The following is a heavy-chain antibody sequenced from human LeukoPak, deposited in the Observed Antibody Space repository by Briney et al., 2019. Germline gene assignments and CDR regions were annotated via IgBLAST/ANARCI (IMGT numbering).Heavy chain of an antibody. V-gene: IGHV4-59*08. Sequence: SETLSLTCTVSGASISSYYWNWIRQPPGKGLEWIGYIYYSGNTNYNPSLKSRVTMSVDTSKNQFSLKLSSVTAADTAVYYCARHAAVEGSSGWSPLWWSDPWGQGTLVTVSS. CDR2: IYYSGNT. CDR1: GASISSYY. J-gene: IGHJ5*02. CDR3: ARHAAVEGSSGWSPLWWSDP. D-gene: IGHD6-19*01.